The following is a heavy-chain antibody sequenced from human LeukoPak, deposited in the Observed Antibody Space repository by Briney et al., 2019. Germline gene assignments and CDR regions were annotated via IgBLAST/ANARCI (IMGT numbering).Heavy chain of an antibody. CDR3: ASDSSAFDY. CDR2: ISAYNGNT. D-gene: IGHD3-22*01. Sequence: ASVKVSCKASGYTFTSYNINWVRQAPGQGLEWMGWISAYNGNTNYAQKFQGRVTITTDGSTSTAYMELSSLRSEDTAVYYCASDSSAFDYWDQGTLVTVSS. J-gene: IGHJ4*02. V-gene: IGHV1-18*01. CDR1: GYTFTSYN.